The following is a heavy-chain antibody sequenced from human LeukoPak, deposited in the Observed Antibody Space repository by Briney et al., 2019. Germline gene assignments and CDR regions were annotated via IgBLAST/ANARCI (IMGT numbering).Heavy chain of an antibody. V-gene: IGHV1-69*02. Sequence: SAKVSCKASGGTFSSYTISWVRQAPGQGLEWMGRIIPILGIANYAQKFQGRVTITADKSTSTAYMELSSLRSEDTAVYYCAAEDSYDSSGYYYVYDYWGQGTLVTVSS. CDR2: IIPILGIA. D-gene: IGHD3-22*01. J-gene: IGHJ4*02. CDR1: GGTFSSYT. CDR3: AAEDSYDSSGYYYVYDY.